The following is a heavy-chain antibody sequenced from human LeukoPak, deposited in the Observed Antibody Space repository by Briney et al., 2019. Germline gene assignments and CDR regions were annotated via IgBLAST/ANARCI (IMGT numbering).Heavy chain of an antibody. CDR1: GYSFTSYW. Sequence: GESLRISCKGSGYSFTSYWISWVRQMPGKGLEWMGRIDPSDSYTNYSPSFQGHVTISADKSISTAYLQWSSLKASDTAMYYCARTPGYSGYDSYAFDIWGQGTMVTVSS. D-gene: IGHD5-12*01. CDR3: ARTPGYSGYDSYAFDI. V-gene: IGHV5-10-1*01. CDR2: IDPSDSYT. J-gene: IGHJ3*02.